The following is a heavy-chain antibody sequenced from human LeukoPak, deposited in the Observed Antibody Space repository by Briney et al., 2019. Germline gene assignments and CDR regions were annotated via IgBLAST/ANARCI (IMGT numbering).Heavy chain of an antibody. CDR1: GYTFTDYY. CDR3: ARGGRNASPYNWFDP. D-gene: IGHD2-2*01. V-gene: IGHV1-2*06. J-gene: IGHJ5*02. Sequence: ASVKVSCKTSGYTFTDYYIHWVRQAPGQRLEWMGRINPRSGGINYAQKFQGRVTMTRDTPMNTAYMDLSGLESDDTAIYYCARGGRNASPYNWFDPWGQGTLVTVSS. CDR2: INPRSGGI.